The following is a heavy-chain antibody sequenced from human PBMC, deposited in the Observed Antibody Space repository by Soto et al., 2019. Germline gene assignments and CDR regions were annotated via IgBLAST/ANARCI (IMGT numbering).Heavy chain of an antibody. CDR1: GFTFSSYA. J-gene: IGHJ6*03. CDR2: ISGSGGST. CDR3: AKDPIGVLWFGELLSLGDYMDG. Sequence: GGSLRLSCAASGFTFSSYAMSWVRQAPGKGLEWVSAISGSGGSTYYADSVKGRFTISRDNSKNTLYLQMNSLRAEDTAVYYCAKDPIGVLWFGELLSLGDYMDGWGKGTTVTVSS. D-gene: IGHD3-10*01. V-gene: IGHV3-23*01.